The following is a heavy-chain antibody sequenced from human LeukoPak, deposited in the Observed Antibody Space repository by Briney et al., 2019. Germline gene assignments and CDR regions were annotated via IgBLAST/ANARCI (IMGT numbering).Heavy chain of an antibody. CDR1: GFTFRSYD. CDR2: IGTADDT. V-gene: IGHV3-13*04. CDR3: ARSGYYHYYGLDV. Sequence: PGGSLRLSCVASGFTFRSYDLHWVRQTTGKGLECVSAIGTADDTFHPDSVEGRFTISRDDAKNSLYLQMSNLRVGDTAVYYCARSGYYHYYGLDVWGQGTTVTVSS. D-gene: IGHD6-13*01. J-gene: IGHJ6*02.